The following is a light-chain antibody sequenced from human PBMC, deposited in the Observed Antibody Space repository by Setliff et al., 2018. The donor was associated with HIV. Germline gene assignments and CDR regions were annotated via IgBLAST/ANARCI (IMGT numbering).Light chain of an antibody. V-gene: IGLV2-14*03. Sequence: QSALTQPASVSGSPGQSITISCTGSSSDVGSYDYVSWYQRFPGKAPKLIIYDVISRPPGISSRFSGSKSGNTASLTISGLQAEDEGYYFCASYTGISAPVLFGGGTK. CDR3: ASYTGISAPVL. CDR1: SSDVGSYDY. CDR2: DVI. J-gene: IGLJ3*02.